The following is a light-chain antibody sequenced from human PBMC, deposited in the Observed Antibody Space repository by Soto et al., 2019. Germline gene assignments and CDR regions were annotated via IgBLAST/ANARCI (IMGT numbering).Light chain of an antibody. CDR1: QSVSSSY. V-gene: IGKV3-20*01. CDR2: DVS. Sequence: EMVLTQSPGTLSLSPGERATLSCRSSQSVSSSYLAWYQQKPGQAPRLLIYDVSSRATGIPDRFSGSGSGTDFTLTISRLEPEDFAVYYCQQYGSSPTLGQGTKVEIK. CDR3: QQYGSSPT. J-gene: IGKJ1*01.